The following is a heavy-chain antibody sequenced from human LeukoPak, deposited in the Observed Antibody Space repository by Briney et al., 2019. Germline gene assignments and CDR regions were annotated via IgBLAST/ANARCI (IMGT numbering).Heavy chain of an antibody. CDR1: GFIFSNYA. CDR3: AKDHDYYASGPI. J-gene: IGHJ3*02. V-gene: IGHV3-23*01. CDR2: ISGSGDST. D-gene: IGHD3-10*01. Sequence: GGSLRLSCAVSGFIFSNYAMNWVRQSPGKGLEWVSAISGSGDSTYYADSVKGRFTISRDNSKNTLSLQMNSLRAEDTAVYYCAKDHDYYASGPIWGQGTMVTVSS.